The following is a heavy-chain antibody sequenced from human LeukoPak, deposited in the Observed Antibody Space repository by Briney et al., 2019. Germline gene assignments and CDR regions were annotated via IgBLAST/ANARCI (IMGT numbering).Heavy chain of an antibody. CDR2: MYPGDSDT. CDR3: AAHSFETVDAFDI. CDR1: GFSFTNHW. V-gene: IGHV5-51*01. D-gene: IGHD2-15*01. J-gene: IGHJ3*02. Sequence: HGESLKISCKASGFSFTNHWIGWVRQMPGKGLEWMGIMYPGDSDTRYSPSFQGQVIIPADKSINTAYLQWRSLKASDTAMYYCAAHSFETVDAFDIWGHGTIVTVSA.